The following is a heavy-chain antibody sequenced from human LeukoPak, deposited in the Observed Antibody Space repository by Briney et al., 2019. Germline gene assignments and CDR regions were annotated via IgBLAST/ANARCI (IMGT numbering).Heavy chain of an antibody. Sequence: PGGSLRLSCAASGFTFSSYAMHWVRQAPGKGLEWVAVISYDGSNKYYADSVKGRFTISRDNSKNTLYLQMNSLRAEDTAVYYCARESMGNYGPYFDYWGQGTLVTVSS. J-gene: IGHJ4*02. CDR3: ARESMGNYGPYFDY. CDR1: GFTFSSYA. V-gene: IGHV3-30-3*01. CDR2: ISYDGSNK. D-gene: IGHD4-11*01.